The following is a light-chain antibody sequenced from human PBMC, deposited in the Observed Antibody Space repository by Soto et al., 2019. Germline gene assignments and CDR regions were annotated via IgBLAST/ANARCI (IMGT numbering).Light chain of an antibody. J-gene: IGLJ1*01. V-gene: IGLV2-14*01. CDR1: SSDIGGYNF. CDR3: NPYSAVSTNV. CDR2: DVG. Sequence: QSALTQPPSVSGSPGQSITIACTGTSSDIGGYNFVSWYQQHPGKAPKLLIYDVGNRPSGVSNRFSGSKSGNTASLTISGLQAEDEAHYYCNPYSAVSTNVFGTGTKVTVL.